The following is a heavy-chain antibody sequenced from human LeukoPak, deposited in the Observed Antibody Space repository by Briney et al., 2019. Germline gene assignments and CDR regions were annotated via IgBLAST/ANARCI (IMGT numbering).Heavy chain of an antibody. V-gene: IGHV4-4*07. CDR2: IYTSGST. CDR1: GGSISSYY. J-gene: IGHJ4*02. CDR3: ARGNWNYFDS. Sequence: PSETLSLTCTVSGGSISSYYWSWIRQPAGKGLEWIGRIYTSGSTNYNPSLKTRVTMSVDTSKSQFSLKLSSATAADTAVYFCARGNWNYFDSWGQGTLVTVSS. D-gene: IGHD1-1*01.